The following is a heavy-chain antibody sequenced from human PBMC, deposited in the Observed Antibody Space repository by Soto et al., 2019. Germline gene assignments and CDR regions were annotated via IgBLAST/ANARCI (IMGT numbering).Heavy chain of an antibody. Sequence: SETLSLTCTVSGASLGSPDYFWGWIRQPPGKGPEWIASVHSSGGTYYSASLKTRTTISLDTPANKFSLKLTSVTAADTAVYYCASEYSSSSPYYYYGMDVWGLGTTVTVSS. CDR1: GASLGSPDYF. D-gene: IGHD6-6*01. CDR3: ASEYSSSSPYYYYGMDV. V-gene: IGHV4-39*02. J-gene: IGHJ6*02. CDR2: VHSSGGT.